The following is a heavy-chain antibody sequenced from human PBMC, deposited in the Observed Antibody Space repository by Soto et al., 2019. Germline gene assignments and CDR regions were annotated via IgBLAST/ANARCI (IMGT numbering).Heavy chain of an antibody. D-gene: IGHD6-13*01. CDR1: GYNFAHYS. CDR3: ARIIAAPGTGFDH. Sequence: PAESLKTSYQGSGYNFAHYSSGVVRQIPRKGLEWMWIIYPGDSDTAYSPSFQGQVNISADKSISTADLQWSSLKASDTAMYYCARIIAAPGTGFDHRGQGTLVTGSS. V-gene: IGHV5-51*01. J-gene: IGHJ4*02. CDR2: IYPGDSDT.